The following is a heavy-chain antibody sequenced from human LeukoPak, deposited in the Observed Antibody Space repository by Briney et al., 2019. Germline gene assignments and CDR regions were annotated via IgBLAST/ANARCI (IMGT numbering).Heavy chain of an antibody. D-gene: IGHD5-18*01. J-gene: IGHJ4*02. CDR1: GFTFSSYA. Sequence: PGGSLRLSCAASGFTFSSYAMHWVRQAPGKGLEWVAVISYDGSNKYYADSVKGRFTISRDNSKNTLYLQMNSLRAEDAAVYYCARAMLERVDTAMAPDYWGQGTLVTVSS. CDR3: ARAMLERVDTAMAPDY. V-gene: IGHV3-30-3*01. CDR2: ISYDGSNK.